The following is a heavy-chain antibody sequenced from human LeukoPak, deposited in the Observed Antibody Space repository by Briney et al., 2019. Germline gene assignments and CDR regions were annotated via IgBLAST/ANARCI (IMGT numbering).Heavy chain of an antibody. Sequence: GGFLRLSCAASGFTVSSNYMSWVRQAPGKGLEWGSVIYSGGSTYYADSVKGRFTISRDNSKNTLYLQMNSLRAEDTAVYYCARNGYCGGDCDNYFDYWGQGTLVTVSS. V-gene: IGHV3-66*01. CDR1: GFTVSSNY. CDR2: IYSGGST. D-gene: IGHD2-21*02. J-gene: IGHJ4*02. CDR3: ARNGYCGGDCDNYFDY.